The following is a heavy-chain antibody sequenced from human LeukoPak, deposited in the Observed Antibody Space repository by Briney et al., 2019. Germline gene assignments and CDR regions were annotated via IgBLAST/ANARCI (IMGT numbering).Heavy chain of an antibody. Sequence: GEPLKISCKDSGYRFTSYWTGWVRHMPGKGLEWMGIIYPGDSDTRYSPSFQGQVTISADKSISTAYLQWSTLKAADSAMYYCGHGEGTSLDHWGQGTLVTVST. D-gene: IGHD1-7*01. CDR1: GYRFTSYW. CDR2: IYPGDSDT. J-gene: IGHJ4*02. V-gene: IGHV5-51*01. CDR3: GHGEGTSLDH.